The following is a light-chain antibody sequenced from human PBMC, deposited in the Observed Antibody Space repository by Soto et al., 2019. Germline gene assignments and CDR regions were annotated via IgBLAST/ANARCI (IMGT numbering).Light chain of an antibody. V-gene: IGKV3-15*01. CDR3: QRYNNWPPIT. Sequence: ETVMTHSPSTLSGSPGERAILSCRASQSVTNGLAWYQQKAGQDPRLLIYGASTRATGIPPRFSGSGYGTEFSLTISSLQYEDFAVYYCQRYNNWPPITFGQGTRLEIK. J-gene: IGKJ5*01. CDR1: QSVTNG. CDR2: GAS.